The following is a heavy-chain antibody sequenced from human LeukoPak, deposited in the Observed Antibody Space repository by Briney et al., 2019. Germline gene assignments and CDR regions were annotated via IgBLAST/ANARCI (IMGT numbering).Heavy chain of an antibody. CDR3: AKDVLDF. V-gene: IGHV3-48*01. CDR1: GFIFSSYS. J-gene: IGHJ4*02. Sequence: GGSLRLSCAASGFIFSSYSMNWVRQAPGKGLEWVSYIASSSGTISYADSVKGRFTISRDNVQNSLYLQMNSLRAEDTAVYYCAKDVLDFWGQGTLVTVSS. CDR2: IASSSGTI.